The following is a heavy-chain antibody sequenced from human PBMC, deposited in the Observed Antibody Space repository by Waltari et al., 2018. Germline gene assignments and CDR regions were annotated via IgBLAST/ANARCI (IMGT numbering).Heavy chain of an antibody. CDR3: ARVFWTSASSGVSFLDP. Sequence: QVQLQESGPGLVKPSETLSLTCTVSGGSISSYYWSWIRQPAGKGLEWIGRIYISGRANSNPSLKSRVTMSLDTSKNHFSLTLSSVTAADTAVYYCARVFWTSASSGVSFLDPWGQGTLVTVSS. D-gene: IGHD3-3*01. J-gene: IGHJ5*02. CDR1: GGSISSYY. V-gene: IGHV4-4*07. CDR2: IYISGRA.